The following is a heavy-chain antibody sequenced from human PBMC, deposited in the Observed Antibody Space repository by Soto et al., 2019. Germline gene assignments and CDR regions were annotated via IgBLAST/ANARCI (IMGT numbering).Heavy chain of an antibody. Sequence: QVQLVQSGAEVKKPGSSVKVSCKASGGTFSSYAISWVRQAPGQGLEWMGGIIPIFGTANYAQKFQGRVTITADXSTSTAYMELSSLRSEDXXXXXCASGGAYCGGDCXXXWGXXTLXTXSS. V-gene: IGHV1-69*01. CDR3: ASGGAYCGGDCXXX. CDR2: IIPIFGTA. J-gene: IGHJ1*01. CDR1: GGTFSSYA. D-gene: IGHD2-21*02.